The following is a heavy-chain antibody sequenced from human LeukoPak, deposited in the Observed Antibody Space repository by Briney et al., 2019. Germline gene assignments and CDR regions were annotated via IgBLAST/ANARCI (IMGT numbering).Heavy chain of an antibody. CDR2: IYYSGST. V-gene: IGHV4-30-4*08. D-gene: IGHD3-10*01. CDR3: AREDRVRGVITYYYGMDV. Sequence: SQTLPLTCTVSGGSISSGDYYWSWIRQPPGKGLEWIVYIYYSGSTYYNPSIKSRVTISVDTSKNQFSLKLSSVTAAATAVYYCAREDRVRGVITYYYGMDVWGQGTTVTVSS. J-gene: IGHJ6*02. CDR1: GGSISSGDYY.